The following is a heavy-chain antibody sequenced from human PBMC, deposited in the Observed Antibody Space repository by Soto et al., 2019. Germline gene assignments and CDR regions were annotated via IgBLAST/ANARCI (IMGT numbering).Heavy chain of an antibody. Sequence: QVRLVESGGGVVQPGRSLRLSCAASGFSFSSYGMHWVRQAPGKGLEWVAVIWHDGSKTYYADSVKGRLIISRDNSKNILYVQINSLRAEDRGVYFCARGSIVAAEYGMDVWGHGTTVTVS. D-gene: IGHD6-13*01. CDR1: GFSFSSYG. J-gene: IGHJ6*02. CDR3: ARGSIVAAEYGMDV. V-gene: IGHV3-33*01. CDR2: IWHDGSKT.